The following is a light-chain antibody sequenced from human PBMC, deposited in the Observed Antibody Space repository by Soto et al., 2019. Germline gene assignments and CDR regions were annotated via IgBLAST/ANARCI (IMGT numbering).Light chain of an antibody. CDR1: SSDVGKYDR. CDR3: SSYVSTSRYV. V-gene: IGLV2-18*02. Sequence: SVLTQPPSVSGAPGQAGTLSCPGTSSDVGKYDRVSWYQQSPGTAPKLIIYEVTTRPSGVPARFSGSKSGNTASLTISGLQAEDEADYYCSSYVSTSRYVFGAGTKVTVL. CDR2: EVT. J-gene: IGLJ1*01.